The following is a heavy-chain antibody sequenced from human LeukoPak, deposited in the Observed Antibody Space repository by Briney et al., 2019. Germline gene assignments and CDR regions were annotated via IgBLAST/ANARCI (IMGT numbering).Heavy chain of an antibody. CDR3: AKDPKSYCSGGSCPYYLDY. V-gene: IGHV3-53*01. CDR1: GLTVSSSY. CDR2: IYSGGST. J-gene: IGHJ4*02. D-gene: IGHD2-15*01. Sequence: GGSLRLSCAVSGLTVSSSYMSWVRQAPGKGLEWVSVIYSGGSTYYADSVKGRFTISRDSSQNTLYLQMNSLTAEDTAIYYCAKDPKSYCSGGSCPYYLDYWGQGTLVTVSS.